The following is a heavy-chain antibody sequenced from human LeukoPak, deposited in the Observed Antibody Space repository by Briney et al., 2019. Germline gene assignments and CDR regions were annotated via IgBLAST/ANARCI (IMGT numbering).Heavy chain of an antibody. CDR2: IYYSGST. CDR1: GGSMSTYY. CDR3: ARVVYSGSWGYFDY. V-gene: IGHV4-59*01. J-gene: IGHJ4*02. Sequence: SETLSLTCTVSGGSMSTYYWSWIRQSPGKGLEWIGYIYYSGSTSYNPSLKSRLTISIDTSKTQFYLKLSSVTAADTAVYYCARVVYSGSWGYFDYWGQGILVPVSS. D-gene: IGHD3-10*01.